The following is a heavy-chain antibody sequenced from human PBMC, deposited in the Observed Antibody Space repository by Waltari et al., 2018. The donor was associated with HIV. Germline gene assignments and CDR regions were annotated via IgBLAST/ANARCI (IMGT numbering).Heavy chain of an antibody. CDR3: ARDARIQLRVGYFDY. D-gene: IGHD2-8*02. Sequence: QVQLVDAGGGVVQPGRSLRLSGAAAGVTFSSYGMPWVRQGTGKGLEWVAFIWYDGSKKYYSDSVKVRFSISRYNSKITLYLQINSLRAEDTAVYYCARDARIQLRVGYFDYWGQGTLVTVSS. CDR1: GVTFSSYG. V-gene: IGHV3-33*01. CDR2: IWYDGSKK. J-gene: IGHJ4*02.